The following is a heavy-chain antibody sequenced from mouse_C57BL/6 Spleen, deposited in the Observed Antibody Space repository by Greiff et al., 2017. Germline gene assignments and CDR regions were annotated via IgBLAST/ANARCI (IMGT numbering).Heavy chain of an antibody. V-gene: IGHV1-55*01. Sequence: QVQLQQPGAELVKPGASVKMSCKASGYTFTSYWITWVKQRPGQGLEWIGDIYPGSGSTSYNEKFKSKATLTVDTSSSTAYMQLSSLTSEDSAVYYCARETPGYFDVWGTGTTVTVSS. CDR2: IYPGSGST. CDR3: ARETPGYFDV. J-gene: IGHJ1*03. CDR1: GYTFTSYW.